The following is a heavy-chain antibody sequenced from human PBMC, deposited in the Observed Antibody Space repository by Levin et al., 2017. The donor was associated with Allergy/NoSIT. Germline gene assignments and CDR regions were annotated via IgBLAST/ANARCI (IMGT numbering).Heavy chain of an antibody. V-gene: IGHV4-59*08. D-gene: IGHD1-26*01. CDR1: GGSISSYY. CDR2: IHYTGTT. CDR3: ARHLTSPYSGTFGT. Sequence: SQTLSLTCEVSGGSISSYYWSWIRQPPGNGLEWIGYIHYTGTTNYNPSLKSRVTISLDTSKNQFSLKLSSVTAADTALYYCARHLTSPYSGTFGTWGRGTLVTVSS. J-gene: IGHJ4*02.